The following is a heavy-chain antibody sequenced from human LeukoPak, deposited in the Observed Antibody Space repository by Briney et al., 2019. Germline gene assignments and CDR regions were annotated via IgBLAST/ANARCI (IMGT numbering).Heavy chain of an antibody. CDR3: ARAPRIVGAASWFDP. CDR1: GYTFTSYY. CDR2: INPGGGST. D-gene: IGHD1-26*01. J-gene: IGHJ5*02. Sequence: ASVKVSCKPSGYTFTSYYMHWVRQAPGQGLEWMGIINPGGGSTSYAQKSQGRVTMTRDTSTSTVYMGLSSLRSEDTAVYYCARAPRIVGAASWFDPWGQGTLVTVSS. V-gene: IGHV1-46*03.